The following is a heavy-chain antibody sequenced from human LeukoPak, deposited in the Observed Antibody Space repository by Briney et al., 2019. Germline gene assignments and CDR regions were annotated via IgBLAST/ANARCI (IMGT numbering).Heavy chain of an antibody. V-gene: IGHV3-30*04. J-gene: IGHJ4*02. CDR1: GFTFSSYA. CDR3: ARDRGGSYSAIDY. CDR2: ISYDGSNK. Sequence: GGSLRLSCAASGFTFSSYAMHWVRQAPGKGLEWVAVISYDGSNKYYADSVKGRFTISRDNSKNTLYLQMNSLRAEDTAVYYYARDRGGSYSAIDYWGQGTLVTVSS. D-gene: IGHD1-26*01.